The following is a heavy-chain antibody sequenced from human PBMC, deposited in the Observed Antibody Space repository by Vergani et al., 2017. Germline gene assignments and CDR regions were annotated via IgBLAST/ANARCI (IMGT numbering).Heavy chain of an antibody. CDR1: GFTFSSYA. CDR2: ISYDGSNK. CDR3: ATLGVVPAAGGWFDP. Sequence: VQLLESGGDLVQPGGSPRLSCAASGFTFSSYAMSWVRQAPGKGLEWVAVISYDGSNKYYADSVKGRFTISRDNSKNTLYLQMNSLRAEDTAVYYCATLGVVPAAGGWFDPWGQGTLVTVSS. J-gene: IGHJ5*02. D-gene: IGHD2-2*01. V-gene: IGHV3-30-3*01.